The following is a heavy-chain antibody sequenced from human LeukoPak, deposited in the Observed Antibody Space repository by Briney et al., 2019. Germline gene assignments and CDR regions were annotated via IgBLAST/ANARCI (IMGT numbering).Heavy chain of an antibody. Sequence: NPSETLSLTCTVSGGSISSSSYYWGWIRQPPGKGLEWIGSIYYSGSTYYNPSLKSRVTISVDTSKNQFSLKLSSVTAADMAVYYCARHYHGDYLGNWFDPWGQGTLVTVSS. CDR2: IYYSGST. J-gene: IGHJ5*02. CDR1: GGSISSSSYY. CDR3: ARHYHGDYLGNWFDP. V-gene: IGHV4-39*01. D-gene: IGHD4-17*01.